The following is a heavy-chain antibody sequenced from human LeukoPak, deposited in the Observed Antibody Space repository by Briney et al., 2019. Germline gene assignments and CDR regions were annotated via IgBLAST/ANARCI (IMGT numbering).Heavy chain of an antibody. J-gene: IGHJ4*02. V-gene: IGHV3-21*01. D-gene: IGHD3-3*01. CDR2: ISSSSSYI. CDR1: GFTFSSYS. CDR3: ARAYYDFWSGYYMGDYYFDY. Sequence: KPGGSLRLSCAASGFTFSSYSMNWVRQAQGKWLEWVSSISSSSSYIYYADSVKGRFTISRDNAKNSLYLQMNSLRAEDTAVYYCARAYYDFWSGYYMGDYYFDYWGQGTLVTVSS.